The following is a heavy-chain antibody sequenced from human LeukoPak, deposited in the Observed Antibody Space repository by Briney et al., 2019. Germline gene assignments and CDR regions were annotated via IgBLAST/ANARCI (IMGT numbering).Heavy chain of an antibody. Sequence: GGSLRLSCAASGFTVSSNYMSWVRQAPGKGLEWVSVIYSGGSTFYADSGKGRFTISRDSSKNTLYLQINSLRAEDTAVYYCARVLITILGVVFDYWGQGTLVTVSS. CDR1: GFTVSSNY. CDR2: IYSGGST. CDR3: ARVLITILGVVFDY. V-gene: IGHV3-53*01. D-gene: IGHD3-3*01. J-gene: IGHJ4*02.